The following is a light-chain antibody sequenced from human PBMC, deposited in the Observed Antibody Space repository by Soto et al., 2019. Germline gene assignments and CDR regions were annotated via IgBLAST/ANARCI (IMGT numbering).Light chain of an antibody. V-gene: IGLV2-14*01. CDR1: SXDVGGYNY. Sequence: QSALTQPASVSGSPGQSITISCAGTSXDVGGYNYVSWYQQHPGKAPKLIIFEVSNRPSGVSNRFSASKSVNTASLTISGLQTEDEADYFCSSYTSSNTYVFGTGTKVTVL. CDR2: EVS. J-gene: IGLJ1*01. CDR3: SSYTSSNTYV.